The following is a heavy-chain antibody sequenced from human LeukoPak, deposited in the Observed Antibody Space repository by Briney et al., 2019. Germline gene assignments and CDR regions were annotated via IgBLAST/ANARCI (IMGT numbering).Heavy chain of an antibody. D-gene: IGHD5-18*01. V-gene: IGHV1-58*02. Sequence: ASVKVSCKASGFTFTSSAMQWVRQARGQRLEWIGWIVVGSGNTNYAQKFQERVTITRDMSRSTAYMELSSLRSEDTAAYYCAANSYGDAFDIWGQGTMVTVSS. CDR2: IVVGSGNT. J-gene: IGHJ3*02. CDR3: AANSYGDAFDI. CDR1: GFTFTSSA.